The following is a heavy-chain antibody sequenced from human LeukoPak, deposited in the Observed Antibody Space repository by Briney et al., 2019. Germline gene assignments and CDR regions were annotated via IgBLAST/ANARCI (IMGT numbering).Heavy chain of an antibody. Sequence: SQTLSLTCAISGDNVSSDGAAWNWIRQSPSRGLEWLGRTYYRSKWYNDYAISVKSRITIKPDTSRNQFSLQLNSVTPEDTAVYYCARDHDLYHAFDIWGQGTMATVFS. CDR1: GDNVSSDGAA. V-gene: IGHV6-1*01. D-gene: IGHD5/OR15-5a*01. CDR3: ARDHDLYHAFDI. CDR2: TYYRSKWYN. J-gene: IGHJ3*02.